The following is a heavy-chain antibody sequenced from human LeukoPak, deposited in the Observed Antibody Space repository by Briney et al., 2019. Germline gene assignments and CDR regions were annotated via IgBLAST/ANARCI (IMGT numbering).Heavy chain of an antibody. CDR1: GFTFSTYW. D-gene: IGHD3-3*01. V-gene: IGHV3-74*01. CDR3: ARTGDYYYAY. Sequence: GGSLRLSCAASGFTFSTYWMQWVRQAPGKGLVWLSRINSDGSTTNYADSVKGRFTISRDNAKNTLYLQMNSLRDEDTAVYYCARTGDYYYAYWGHGTLVTVSS. CDR2: INSDGSTT. J-gene: IGHJ4*01.